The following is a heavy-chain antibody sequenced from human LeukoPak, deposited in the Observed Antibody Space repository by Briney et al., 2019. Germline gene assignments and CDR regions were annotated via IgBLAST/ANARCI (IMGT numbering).Heavy chain of an antibody. CDR3: ARQPIELRYFDWAY. CDR1: GGSISSSSYY. V-gene: IGHV4-39*01. J-gene: IGHJ4*02. CDR2: IYYSGST. D-gene: IGHD3-9*01. Sequence: PSETLSLTCTVSGGSISSSSYYWGWIRQPPGKGLEWIGSIYYSGSTYYNPSLKSRVTISVDTSKNQFSLKLSSVTAADTPGYYCARQPIELRYFDWAYWGQGTLVTVSS.